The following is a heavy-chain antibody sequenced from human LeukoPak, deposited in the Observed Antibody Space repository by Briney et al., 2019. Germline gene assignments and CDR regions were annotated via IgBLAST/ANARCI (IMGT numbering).Heavy chain of an antibody. D-gene: IGHD3-10*01. V-gene: IGHV5-51*01. CDR2: IYPGDSDT. J-gene: IGHJ4*02. Sequence: GESLKISCKGSGYSFTSYWIGWVCQMPGKGLEWMGIIYPGDSDTRYSPSFQGQVTISADKSISTAYLQWSSLKASDTAMYYCARGPSLLLWFGEFDYWGQGTLVTVSS. CDR1: GYSFTSYW. CDR3: ARGPSLLLWFGEFDY.